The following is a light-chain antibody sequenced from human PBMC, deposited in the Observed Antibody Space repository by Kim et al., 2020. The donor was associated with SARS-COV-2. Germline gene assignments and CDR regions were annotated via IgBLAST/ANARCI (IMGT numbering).Light chain of an antibody. V-gene: IGKV1-9*01. CDR1: PGINSY. CDR3: QQVNSYPYT. Sequence: DIQLTQSPSFLSASVGDRVTITCRASPGINSYLAWYQQKPGKAPKLLIYTTTTLQSGVPSRFSGSGSGTEFTLTISSLQPEDFATYYCQQVNSYPYTFGQGTKLEI. J-gene: IGKJ2*01. CDR2: TTT.